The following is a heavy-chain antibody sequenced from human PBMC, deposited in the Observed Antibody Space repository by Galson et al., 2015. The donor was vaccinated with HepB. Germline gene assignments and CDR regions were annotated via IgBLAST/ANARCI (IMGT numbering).Heavy chain of an antibody. CDR1: GYTFTSYA. Sequence: SVKVSCKASGYTFTSYAMHWVRQAPGQRLEWMGWINAGNGNTKYSQKFQGRVTITRDTSASTAYMELSSLRSEDTAVYYCASEPSFIGSLVDDFDLCGQGTLVPVSS. CDR2: INAGNGNT. V-gene: IGHV1-3*01. J-gene: IGHJ3*01. CDR3: ASEPSFIGSLVDDFDL. D-gene: IGHD6-13*01.